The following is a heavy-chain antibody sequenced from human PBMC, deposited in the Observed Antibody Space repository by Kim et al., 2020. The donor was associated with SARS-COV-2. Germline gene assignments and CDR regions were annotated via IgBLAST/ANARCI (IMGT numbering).Heavy chain of an antibody. CDR3: ASGLGGRFDP. CDR2: CN. J-gene: IGHJ5*02. D-gene: IGHD3-16*01. Sequence: CNDYTVSVKSRITINPDTSKNQFSLQLNSVTPEDTAVYYCASGLGGRFDPWGQGTLVTVSS. V-gene: IGHV6-1*01.